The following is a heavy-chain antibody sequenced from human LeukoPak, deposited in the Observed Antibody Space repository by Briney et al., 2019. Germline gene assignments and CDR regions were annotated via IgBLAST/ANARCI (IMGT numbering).Heavy chain of an antibody. Sequence: GGSLRLSCAASGFTVSSNYLSWVRQAPGKGLEWVSLIYSGGSTYYAESVKGRFTISRDNSKNTVYLQMNSLRAEDTAVYYCARDSSSWYDYWGQGTLVTVSS. CDR3: ARDSSSWYDY. V-gene: IGHV3-66*01. CDR2: IYSGGST. J-gene: IGHJ4*02. CDR1: GFTVSSNY. D-gene: IGHD6-13*01.